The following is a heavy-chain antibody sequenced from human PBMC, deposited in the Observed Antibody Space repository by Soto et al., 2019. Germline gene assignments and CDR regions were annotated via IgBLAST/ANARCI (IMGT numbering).Heavy chain of an antibody. V-gene: IGHV3-7*01. CDR3: VRVRGSSRSSILGYSSSWYIFDY. D-gene: IGHD6-13*01. CDR2: TRQDGGQS. CDR1: GFTLSSYW. Sequence: GGSLRLSCEASGFTLSSYWMSWIRQAPGKGLEWVANTRQDGGQSYLVDSVQGRFTISRDNAKNSVYLQMNSLRAEDTAVYYCVRVRGSSRSSILGYSSSWYIFDYWGQGTLVTVSS. J-gene: IGHJ4*02.